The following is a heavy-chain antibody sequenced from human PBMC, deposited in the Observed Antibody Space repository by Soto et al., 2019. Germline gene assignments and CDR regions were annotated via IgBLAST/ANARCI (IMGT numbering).Heavy chain of an antibody. D-gene: IGHD4-17*01. CDR3: ARTTWGYGEPLDS. CDR1: GFTFDDYA. CDR2: IRWNSDST. V-gene: IGHV3-9*01. J-gene: IGHJ4*02. Sequence: EVHLVESGGGVAQPGRSLRLSCATSGFTFDDYAMHWVRQAPGKGLEWVSGIRWNSDSTGYADSVKGRFTLSRDNAKKSLFLQMNSLRSEDTAFYFCARTTWGYGEPLDSWGQGTLVTVSS.